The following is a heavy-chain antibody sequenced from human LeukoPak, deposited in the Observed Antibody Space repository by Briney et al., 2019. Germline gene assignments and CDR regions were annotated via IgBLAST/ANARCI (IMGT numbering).Heavy chain of an antibody. CDR1: GGSISSYY. Sequence: PSETLSLTCTVSGGSISSYYWSWIRQPPGKGLEWIGYIYYSGSTNYNPSLKSRVTISVDTSKNQFSLKLSSVTAADTAGYYCARHMGLGYSYGYPYFDYWGQGTLVTVSS. V-gene: IGHV4-59*08. J-gene: IGHJ4*02. D-gene: IGHD5-18*01. CDR2: IYYSGST. CDR3: ARHMGLGYSYGYPYFDY.